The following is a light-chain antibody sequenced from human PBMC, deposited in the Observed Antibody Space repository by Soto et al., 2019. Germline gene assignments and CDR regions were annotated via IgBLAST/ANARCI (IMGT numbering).Light chain of an antibody. CDR3: SSYTTSNTRQIV. CDR2: DVS. J-gene: IGLJ1*01. Sequence: QAVLTQPSSESGSPGQSFTISCTGTSSDVGGYNYVSWYQHHPGKAPKLIIYDVSNRPSGVSNRFSGSTSGNTASLTISGLQPEDEADYYCSSYTTSNTRQIVFGTGTKVTVL. CDR1: SSDVGGYNY. V-gene: IGLV2-14*03.